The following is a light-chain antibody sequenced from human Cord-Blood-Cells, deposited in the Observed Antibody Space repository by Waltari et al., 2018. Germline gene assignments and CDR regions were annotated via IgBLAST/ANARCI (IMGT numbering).Light chain of an antibody. J-gene: IGLJ2*01. Sequence: QPVLTQPTSLSASPGASARFTCTLRSGINVGTYRIYWYQQKPGSLPRYPLRYKSDSDKHQASGVPSRFSGSKDASTNAGLLLISGLQSEDEADYYCAIWYSSTVVFGGGTKLTVL. CDR3: AIWYSSTVV. CDR1: SGINVGTYR. CDR2: YKSDSDK. V-gene: IGLV5-39*01.